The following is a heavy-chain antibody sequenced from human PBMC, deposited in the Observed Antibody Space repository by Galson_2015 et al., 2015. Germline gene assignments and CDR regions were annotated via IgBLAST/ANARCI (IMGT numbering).Heavy chain of an antibody. V-gene: IGHV3-53*01. CDR2: IYSGGNT. D-gene: IGHD3-9*01. CDR1: GFTVSTNY. Sequence: SLRLSCAASGFTVSTNYMTWVRQAPGKGLEWLSIIYSGGNTYYADSVKGRFAISRDNSKNTLDLQMNSLRAEDTAVYYCATVTKPLRYFDSWGQGTLVTVSS. J-gene: IGHJ4*02. CDR3: ATVTKPLRYFDS.